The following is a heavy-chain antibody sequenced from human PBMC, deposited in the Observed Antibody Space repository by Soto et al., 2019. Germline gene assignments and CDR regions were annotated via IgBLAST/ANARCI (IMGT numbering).Heavy chain of an antibody. CDR3: SRENWFQDY. CDR2: IKSDGSEQ. CDR1: GFTFSDYY. Sequence: GGSLRLSCAASGFTFSDYYMTWVRQAPGKGLEWVASIKSDGSEQYYVDSVKVRFTISRYNAKNSLYLQMNSLRAGDTCLYYCSRENWFQDYWGQGTLVTVSS. V-gene: IGHV3-7*03. J-gene: IGHJ4*02. D-gene: IGHD3-10*01.